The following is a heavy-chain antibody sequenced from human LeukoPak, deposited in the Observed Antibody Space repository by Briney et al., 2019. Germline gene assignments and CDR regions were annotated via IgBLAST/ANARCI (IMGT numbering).Heavy chain of an antibody. CDR1: GFTFSSYG. Sequence: GGSLRLSCAASGFTFSSYGMHWVRQAPGKGLEWVAFIRYDGSNKYYADSVKGRFTISRDNSKNTLCLQMNSLRAEDTAVYYCAKDSGYDSSSDYWGQGTLVTVSS. D-gene: IGHD5-12*01. CDR2: IRYDGSNK. CDR3: AKDSGYDSSSDY. J-gene: IGHJ4*02. V-gene: IGHV3-30*02.